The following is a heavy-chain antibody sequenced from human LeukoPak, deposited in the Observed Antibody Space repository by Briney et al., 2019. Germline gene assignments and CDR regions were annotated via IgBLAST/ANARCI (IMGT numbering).Heavy chain of an antibody. CDR3: ARDHCSGGSCYPYYFDY. D-gene: IGHD2-15*01. V-gene: IGHV3-30*02. CDR2: IRYDGSNK. CDR1: GFTFSSYG. J-gene: IGHJ4*02. Sequence: GGSLRLSCAASGFTFSSYGMHWVRQAPGKGLEWVAFIRYDGSNKYYADSVKGRFTISRDNAKNSLYLQMNSLRAEDTAVYYCARDHCSGGSCYPYYFDYWGQGTLVTVSS.